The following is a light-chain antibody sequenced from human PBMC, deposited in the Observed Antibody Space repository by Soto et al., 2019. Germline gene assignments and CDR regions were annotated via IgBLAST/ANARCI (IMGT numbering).Light chain of an antibody. CDR3: AAWDDRLNGPV. CDR2: SNN. V-gene: IGLV1-44*01. Sequence: QSVLTQPPSASGTPGQRVTISCSGSSSNIGSNTVNWYQQLPGTAPKLLLYSNNQRPSGVPDRFSGSKSGTSASLAISGRQAEDEADDYCAAWDDRLNGPVFGGGTKLTVL. J-gene: IGLJ2*01. CDR1: SSNIGSNT.